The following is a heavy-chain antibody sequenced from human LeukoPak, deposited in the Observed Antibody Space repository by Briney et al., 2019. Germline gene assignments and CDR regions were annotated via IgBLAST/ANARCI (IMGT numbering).Heavy chain of an antibody. J-gene: IGHJ4*02. CDR2: IYPGDSDT. CDR3: ARWGIAAVGPYYFDY. Sequence: GESLKISCKGSGYSFTSYWIGWVRQMPGKGLEWMGIIYPGDSDTRYSPSFQGQVTISADKSISTAYLQWSSLKASDTAMYYCARWGIAAVGPYYFDYWGQGTLVTVSS. V-gene: IGHV5-51*01. D-gene: IGHD6-13*01. CDR1: GYSFTSYW.